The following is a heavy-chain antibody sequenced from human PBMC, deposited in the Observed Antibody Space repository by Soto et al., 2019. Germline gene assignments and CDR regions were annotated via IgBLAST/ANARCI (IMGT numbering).Heavy chain of an antibody. CDR1: GFTFEDHA. J-gene: IGHJ5*02. V-gene: IGHV3-9*01. CDR2: INWNSGIT. Sequence: EVHLVESGGGLVQPGRSLRLSCAASGFTFEDHAIHWIRQAPGKGLEWVSGINWNSGITGYVDSVKGRFTISRDNANNSLHLEMNSLRTEDTALYYCARGRGALTVVSNWFDPWGQGTLVTVSS. D-gene: IGHD3-22*01. CDR3: ARGRGALTVVSNWFDP.